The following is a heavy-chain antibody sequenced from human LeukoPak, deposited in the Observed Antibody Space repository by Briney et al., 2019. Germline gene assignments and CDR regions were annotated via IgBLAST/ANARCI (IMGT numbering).Heavy chain of an antibody. D-gene: IGHD6-19*01. CDR1: GGSISSGGYH. Sequence: SETLSLTCTVSGGSISSGGYHWGWIRQPPGKGPEWIGSISYSGSTFYNSSLRSRVTISVDTPKNQFSLMLRSVTAADTAVYYCARPRYSSGWYPNWFDPWGQGILVTVSS. V-gene: IGHV4-39*01. J-gene: IGHJ5*02. CDR2: ISYSGST. CDR3: ARPRYSSGWYPNWFDP.